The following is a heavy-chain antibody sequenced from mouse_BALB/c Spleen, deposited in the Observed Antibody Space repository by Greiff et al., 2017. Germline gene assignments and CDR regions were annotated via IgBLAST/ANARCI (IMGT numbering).Heavy chain of an antibody. Sequence: EVMLVESGGGLVQPGGSRKLSCAASGFTFSSFGMHWVRQAPEKGLEWVAYISSGSSTIYYADTVKGRFTISRDNPKNTLFLQMTSLRSEDTAMYYCARKDYYGSGFAYWGQGTLVTVSA. V-gene: IGHV5-17*02. J-gene: IGHJ3*01. CDR2: ISSGSSTI. CDR1: GFTFSSFG. CDR3: ARKDYYGSGFAY. D-gene: IGHD1-1*01.